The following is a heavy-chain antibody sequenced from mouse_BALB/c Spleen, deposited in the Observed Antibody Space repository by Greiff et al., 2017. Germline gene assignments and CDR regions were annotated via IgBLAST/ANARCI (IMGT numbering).Heavy chain of an antibody. CDR3: ARGYGNYYFDY. J-gene: IGHJ2*01. D-gene: IGHD2-10*02. Sequence: VQLHQSGAELARPGASVKLSCKASGYTFTSYWMQWVKQRPGQGLEWIGAIYPGDGDTRYTQKFKGKATLTADKSSSTAYMQLSSLASEDSAVYYCARGYGNYYFDYWGQGTTLTVSS. CDR2: IYPGDGDT. V-gene: IGHV1-87*01. CDR1: GYTFTSYW.